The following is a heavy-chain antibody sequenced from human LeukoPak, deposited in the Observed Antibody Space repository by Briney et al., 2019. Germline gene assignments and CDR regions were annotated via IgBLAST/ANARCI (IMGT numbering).Heavy chain of an antibody. V-gene: IGHV4-59*01. J-gene: IGHJ6*02. D-gene: IGHD3-10*01. CDR3: ARTNPMVRGVIISPYYYCGMDV. Sequence: SETLSLTCTVSGGSISSYYWSWIRQPPGKGLEWIGYIYYSGSTNYNPSLKSRVTISVDTSKNQFSLKLSSVTAADTAVYYCARTNPMVRGVIISPYYYCGMDVWGQGTTVTVSS. CDR2: IYYSGST. CDR1: GGSISSYY.